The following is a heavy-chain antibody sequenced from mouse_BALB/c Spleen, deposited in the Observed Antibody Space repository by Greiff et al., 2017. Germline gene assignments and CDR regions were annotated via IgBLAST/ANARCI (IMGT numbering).Heavy chain of an antibody. CDR3: ARCHYGRTYFDV. CDR2: ISSGSSTI. CDR1: GFTFSSFG. J-gene: IGHJ1*01. Sequence: EVKLMASGGGLVQPGGSRKLSCAASGFTFSSFGMHWVRQAPEKGLEWVAYISSGSSTIYYADTVKGRFTISRDNPKNTLFLQMTSRRSEDTAMYYCARCHYGRTYFDVWGAGTTVTVSS. D-gene: IGHD1-1*01. V-gene: IGHV5-17*02.